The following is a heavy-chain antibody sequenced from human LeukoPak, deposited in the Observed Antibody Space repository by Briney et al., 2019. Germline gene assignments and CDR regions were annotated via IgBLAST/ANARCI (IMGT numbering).Heavy chain of an antibody. Sequence: PGGSLRLSCAASGFTFINAWMSWVRQVPGKGLEWVGRIKSKSDGGTMDYAAPVKGRFSISRDDSKKTLYLQMNTLKTEDTAVYYCTTDGISMKGVAHDAFDNWGQGTMVTVSS. V-gene: IGHV3-15*01. CDR2: IKSKSDGGTM. D-gene: IGHD3-22*01. CDR3: TTDGISMKGVAHDAFDN. CDR1: GFTFINAW. J-gene: IGHJ3*02.